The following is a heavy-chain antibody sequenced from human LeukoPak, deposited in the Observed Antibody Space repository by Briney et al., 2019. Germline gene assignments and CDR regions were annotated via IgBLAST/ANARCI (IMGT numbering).Heavy chain of an antibody. D-gene: IGHD2-15*01. V-gene: IGHV3-30-3*01. CDR1: GFTFSSYA. CDR2: ISYDGSNK. J-gene: IGHJ5*02. Sequence: GGSLRLSCAASGFTFSSYAMHWVRQAPGKGLEWVAVISYDGSNKYYADSVKGRFTISRDNSKNTLYLQMNTLRAEDTAVFHCASTNYRGGTTGYNWLDPWGQGTLVTVSS. CDR3: ASTNYRGGTTGYNWLDP.